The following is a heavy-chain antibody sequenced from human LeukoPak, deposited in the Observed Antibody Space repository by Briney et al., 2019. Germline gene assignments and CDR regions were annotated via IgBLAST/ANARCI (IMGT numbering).Heavy chain of an antibody. V-gene: IGHV4-59*01. D-gene: IGHD3-10*01. CDR3: ARGVNYYGPFDS. CDR2: IYYSGST. CDR1: GGSINNYY. J-gene: IGHJ5*01. Sequence: SETLSLTCTVSGGSINNYYWSWIRQPPGKGLEWIGYIYYSGSTNYNPSLKSRVTISLDTSKTQFSLKVSSVTAADTAVYYCARGVNYYGPFDSWGQETLVTVSS.